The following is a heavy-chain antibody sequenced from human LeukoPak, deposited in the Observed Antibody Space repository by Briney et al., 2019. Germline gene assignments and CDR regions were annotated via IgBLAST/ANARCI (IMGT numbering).Heavy chain of an antibody. D-gene: IGHD6-19*01. CDR3: ARVIPHGWRQSDH. J-gene: IGHJ4*02. CDR1: SDFLSTSHW. V-gene: IGHV4-4*02. Sequence: PSETLSLTCAVSSDFLSTSHWWNWVRQSPGEGLEWIGEVSVGGSTNYNPSLKSRVTMSLDKSKNQFSLNLNSVTAADTAVYYCARVIPHGWRQSDHWGQGILVIVSS. CDR2: VSVGGST.